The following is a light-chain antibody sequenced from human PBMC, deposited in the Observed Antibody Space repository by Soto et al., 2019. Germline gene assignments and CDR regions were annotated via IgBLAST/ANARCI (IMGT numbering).Light chain of an antibody. V-gene: IGKV3-11*01. CDR3: QQRSNWPPYT. CDR1: QSVSRY. CDR2: DAS. J-gene: IGKJ2*01. Sequence: EIVLTQSPATLSLSPGERATLSCRARQSVSRYLAWYQQKPGQAPRLLIYDASNRATGIPARFSGSRSGTDYTLTISSLEPEDFAVYYCQQRSNWPPYTFGQGTKLEIK.